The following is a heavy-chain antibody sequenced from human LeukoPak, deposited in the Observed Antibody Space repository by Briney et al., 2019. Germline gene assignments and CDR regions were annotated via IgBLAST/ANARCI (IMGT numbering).Heavy chain of an antibody. CDR1: GGSFCVYY. J-gene: IGHJ3*02. CDR2: INHTGRT. Sequence: SETLSLTCALYGGSFCVYYWRCIPGPPERGVECSGEINHTGRTNYNPPLKSRGTISVDTSKTQCSLRLSSVTAADTAVYYCARGRAPTFIHIVVVITVAFDIWGQGTMVTVSS. CDR3: ARGRAPTFIHIVVVITVAFDI. V-gene: IGHV4-34*01. D-gene: IGHD3-22*01.